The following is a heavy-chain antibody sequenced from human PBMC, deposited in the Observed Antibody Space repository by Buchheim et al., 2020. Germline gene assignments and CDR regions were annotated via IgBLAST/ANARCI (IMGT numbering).Heavy chain of an antibody. J-gene: IGHJ6*02. Sequence: EVQLVESGGGLVQPGGSLRLSCAASGFTFSSYEMNWVRQAPGKGLEWVSYISSSGSTIYYADSVKGRFTISRDNAKNSLYLPMNSLGAEDTAVYYCARDVGSGYYFYLAYYYYGMDVWGQGTT. CDR1: GFTFSSYE. V-gene: IGHV3-48*03. D-gene: IGHD3-22*01. CDR2: ISSSGSTI. CDR3: ARDVGSGYYFYLAYYYYGMDV.